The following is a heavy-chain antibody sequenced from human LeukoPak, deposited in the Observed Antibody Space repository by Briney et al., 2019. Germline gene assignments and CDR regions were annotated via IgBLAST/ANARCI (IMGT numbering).Heavy chain of an antibody. J-gene: IGHJ5*02. Sequence: PSKTLSLTCTAFGGSIRGSTSYWGWLRQPPGKGLEWGGSIYYSGSTYYNPALKSRVTISVDTSNNQFTLRLTRVTAADTAVYYDARQSKAYTWFDPRGEGNLGT. CDR1: GGSIRGSTSY. V-gene: IGHV4-39*01. CDR2: IYYSGST. CDR3: ARQSKAYTWFDP.